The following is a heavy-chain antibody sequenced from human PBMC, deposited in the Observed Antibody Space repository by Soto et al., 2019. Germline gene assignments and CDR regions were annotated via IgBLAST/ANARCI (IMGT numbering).Heavy chain of an antibody. CDR3: VSGGTKTLRDWFGP. J-gene: IGHJ5*02. V-gene: IGHV4-4*07. CDR1: RASISGFY. D-gene: IGHD1-1*01. CDR2: IYATGTT. Sequence: SETLSLTCTVSRASISGFYWSWIRKSAGKGLEWIGRIYATGTTDYNPSLKSRVMMSVDTSKKQFSLKLKSVTAADTAASYCVSGGTKTLRDWFGPRCQ.